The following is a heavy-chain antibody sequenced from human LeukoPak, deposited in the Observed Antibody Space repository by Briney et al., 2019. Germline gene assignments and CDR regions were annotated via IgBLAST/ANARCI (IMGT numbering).Heavy chain of an antibody. J-gene: IGHJ5*02. Sequence: SQTLSLTCAISGDSVSSKGAAWNWIRQSPSRGLEWLGRTYYRSKWYNDYAVSVKSRITINPDTSKNQFSLQLNSVTPEDTAVYYCARNSGTDNWFDPWGQGTLVTVSS. CDR2: TYYRSKWYN. D-gene: IGHD1-7*01. V-gene: IGHV6-1*01. CDR3: ARNSGTDNWFDP. CDR1: GDSVSSKGAA.